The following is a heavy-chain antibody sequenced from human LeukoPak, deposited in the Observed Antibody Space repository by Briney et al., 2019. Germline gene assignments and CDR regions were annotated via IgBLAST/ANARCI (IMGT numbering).Heavy chain of an antibody. V-gene: IGHV4-39*07. D-gene: IGHD3-10*01. J-gene: IGHJ5*02. CDR3: ARRTVRVVRGVITSWFDP. CDR2: IYYSGST. Sequence: SETLSLTCTVSGGSISSSSYYWGWIRQPPGKGLEWIGSIYYSGSTYYNPSLKSRVTISVDTSKNQFSLKLSSVTAADTAVYYCARRTVRVVRGVITSWFDPWGQGTLVTVS. CDR1: GGSISSSSYY.